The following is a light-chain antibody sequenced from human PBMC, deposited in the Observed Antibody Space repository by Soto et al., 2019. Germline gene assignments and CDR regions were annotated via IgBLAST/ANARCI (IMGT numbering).Light chain of an antibody. CDR3: QQRSNWPTWT. V-gene: IGKV3D-15*01. CDR1: QTVSSN. Sequence: EIVMTQSPATLSVSPGERATLSCRASQTVSSNLAWYQQKPGQPPRLLIYGASTRATGIPARFSGSGSGTEFTLTISSLQSEDFAVYYCQQRSNWPTWTFGQGTKVEIK. J-gene: IGKJ1*01. CDR2: GAS.